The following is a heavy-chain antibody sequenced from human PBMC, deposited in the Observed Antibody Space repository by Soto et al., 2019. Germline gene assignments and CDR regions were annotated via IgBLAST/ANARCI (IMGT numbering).Heavy chain of an antibody. Sequence: SETLSLTCTVSGGSVSSGNYYWSWIRQPPGKGLEWIGYFYYTGSTNYNPSLKSRVTISIDASKNQFSLQLNSLRAEDTAVYYCAKPLYTAMAIPQTYWGQGTLVTVSS. D-gene: IGHD5-18*01. V-gene: IGHV4-61*01. J-gene: IGHJ4*02. CDR3: AKPLYTAMAIPQTY. CDR1: GGSVSSGNYY. CDR2: FYYTGST.